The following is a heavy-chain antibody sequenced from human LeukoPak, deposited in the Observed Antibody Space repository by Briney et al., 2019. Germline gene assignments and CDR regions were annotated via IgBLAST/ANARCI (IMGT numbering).Heavy chain of an antibody. CDR2: TYFRSKWIH. Sequence: SQTLSLTCAISGDSVSSSTSTWSWIRQSPSRGLEWLGRTYFRSKWIHDYALSVRGRITINPDTSKNQVTLQLNSMTPEDRAIYYCARNFSPDFDYWGQGNLVTVSS. CDR3: ARNFSPDFDY. V-gene: IGHV6-1*01. J-gene: IGHJ4*02. D-gene: IGHD2/OR15-2a*01. CDR1: GDSVSSSTST.